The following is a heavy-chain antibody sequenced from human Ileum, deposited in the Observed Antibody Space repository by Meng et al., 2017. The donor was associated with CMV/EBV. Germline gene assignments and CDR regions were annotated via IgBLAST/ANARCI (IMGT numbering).Heavy chain of an antibody. D-gene: IGHD3-3*01. J-gene: IGHJ4*02. CDR3: ASWSAYSR. Sequence: ASVKVSCKASGYTFTRYDINWVRQATGQGLEWMGRINPNSGNTDYAQRFQGRATMTRDTSISTAYMELSSLRSEDTAVYYCASWSAYSRWGQGTQVTVSS. CDR2: INPNSGNT. CDR1: GYTFTRYD. V-gene: IGHV1-8*01.